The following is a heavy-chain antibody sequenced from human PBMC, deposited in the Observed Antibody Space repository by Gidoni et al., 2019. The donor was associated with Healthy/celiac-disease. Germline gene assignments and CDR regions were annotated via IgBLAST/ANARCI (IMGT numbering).Heavy chain of an antibody. V-gene: IGHV3-7*01. D-gene: IGHD3-16*01. CDR3: AASLRP. CDR2: IKQDGSEK. J-gene: IGHJ5*02. Sequence: EVQLVESGGGLVQPGGSLRPSCAASGFTVSSYWRSWVRQGPGKGLEWVANIKQDGSEKYYVDSVKGRFTISRDNAKNSLYLQMNSLRAEDTAVYYCAASLRPLGQGTLVTVSS. CDR1: GFTVSSYW.